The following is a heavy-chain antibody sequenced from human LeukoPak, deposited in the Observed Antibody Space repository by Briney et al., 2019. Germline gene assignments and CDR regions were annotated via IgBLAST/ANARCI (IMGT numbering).Heavy chain of an antibody. CDR3: ARADGSICGVVILYPRPFDY. D-gene: IGHD3-3*01. CDR1: GGSISSYY. V-gene: IGHV4-59*01. CDR2: IYYSGST. J-gene: IGHJ4*02. Sequence: SETLSLTCTVSGGSISSYYWSWIRQPPGKGLEWIGYIYYSGSTNYNPSLKSRVTISVDTSKNQLSLQLSAVTAADTAVYYCARADGSICGVVILYPRPFDYWGQGTLVTVSS.